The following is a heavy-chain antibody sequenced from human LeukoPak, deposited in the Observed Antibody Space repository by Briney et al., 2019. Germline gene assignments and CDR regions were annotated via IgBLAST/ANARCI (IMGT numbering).Heavy chain of an antibody. CDR3: ARGPNPYCSSTSCSHSNWFDP. J-gene: IGHJ5*02. D-gene: IGHD2-2*01. CDR1: GYTFTSYG. Sequence: GASVKVSCKASGYTFTSYGISWVRQAPGQGLEWMGWISAYNGNTNYAQKLQGRVTMTTDTSTSTAYMELRSLRSDDTAVYYCARGPNPYCSSTSCSHSNWFDPWGQGTLVTVSS. V-gene: IGHV1-18*01. CDR2: ISAYNGNT.